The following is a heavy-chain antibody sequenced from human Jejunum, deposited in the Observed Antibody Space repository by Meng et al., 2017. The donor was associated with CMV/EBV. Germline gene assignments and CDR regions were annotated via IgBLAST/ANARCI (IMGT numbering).Heavy chain of an antibody. J-gene: IGHJ4*02. CDR1: YTFANYD. CDR3: ARDSDYYDSSDPTFDY. Sequence: YTFANYDIHWVRQATGQGLEWMGWMTPNSGNTGFAQKFQGRVTMTRNISISTAYMELTSLRSEDSAVYYCARDSDYYDSSDPTFDYWGQGTLVTVSS. CDR2: MTPNSGNT. D-gene: IGHD3-22*01. V-gene: IGHV1-8*01.